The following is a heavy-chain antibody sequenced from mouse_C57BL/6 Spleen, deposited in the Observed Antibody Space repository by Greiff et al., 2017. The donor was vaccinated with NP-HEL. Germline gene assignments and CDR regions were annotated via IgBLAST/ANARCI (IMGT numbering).Heavy chain of an antibody. D-gene: IGHD2-4*01. CDR1: GFSITSDY. CDR2: ISYSGST. J-gene: IGHJ4*01. CDR3: AICKSDYDLYSMDY. V-gene: IGHV3-8*01. Sequence: EVKLMESGPGLAKPSQTLSLTCSVTGFSITSDYWNWIRKFPGNKLEYMGYISYSGSTYYTPSLNSRISITRDTSKNQYYLQLNSVTTEDTAAEYCAICKSDYDLYSMDYWGQGTSVTVSS.